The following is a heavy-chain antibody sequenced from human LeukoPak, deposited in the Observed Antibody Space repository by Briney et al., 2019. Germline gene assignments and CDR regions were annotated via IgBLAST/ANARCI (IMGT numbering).Heavy chain of an antibody. J-gene: IGHJ4*02. D-gene: IGHD6-19*01. CDR1: GFTFSSYG. CDR3: ARDHSSGWYSDYFDY. Sequence: RSLRLSCAASGFTFSSYGMNGVRQGPGKGLEWVSLISGSGGSTFYADSVKGRFTISRDNSKNTLYLQMNSLRAEDTAVYYCARDHSSGWYSDYFDYWGQGTLVTVSS. V-gene: IGHV3-23*01. CDR2: ISGSGGST.